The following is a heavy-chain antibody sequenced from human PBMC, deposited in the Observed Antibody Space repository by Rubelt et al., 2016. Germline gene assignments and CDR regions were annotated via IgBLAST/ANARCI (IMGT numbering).Heavy chain of an antibody. J-gene: IGHJ2*01. D-gene: IGHD5-18*01. CDR2: ISNGGAT. CDR3: ADTVRGGYFEL. V-gene: IGHV3-66*01. Sequence: EVQVVESGGGLVQPGGSLRLSCAASGFTVSTNYMSWVRQAPGKALEWISLISNGGATYFADSVWGRFTISRDNSKNTLYLQINSLRAEDTAVYFCADTVRGGYFELWGRGTLVTVSS. CDR1: GFTVSTNY.